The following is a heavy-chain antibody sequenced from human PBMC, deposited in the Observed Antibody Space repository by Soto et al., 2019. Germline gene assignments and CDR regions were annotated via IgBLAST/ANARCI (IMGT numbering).Heavy chain of an antibody. D-gene: IGHD2-2*01. J-gene: IGHJ4*02. Sequence: GGSLRLSCAASGISVGTNYLTWVRQAPGKGLEWVSFIYSDGTTYYADSVKGRFTISRDTSNNTLYLQMNSLRAEVTAVYYCARGASTLDNWGQGTLVTVSS. CDR1: GISVGTNY. V-gene: IGHV3-53*01. CDR3: ARGASTLDN. CDR2: IYSDGTT.